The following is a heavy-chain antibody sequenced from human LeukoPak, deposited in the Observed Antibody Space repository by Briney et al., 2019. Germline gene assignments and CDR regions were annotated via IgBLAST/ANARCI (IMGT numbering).Heavy chain of an antibody. V-gene: IGHV4-59*04. CDR3: ASGSFEGFHV. J-gene: IGHJ3*01. CDR2: IFYSGST. D-gene: IGHD3-10*01. CDR1: GFTFSSYSMN. Sequence: GSLRLSCAASGFTFSSYSMNWVRQAPGKGLEWIGNIFYSGSTYFSPSLKSRVTISVDTSKNQFSPRLSSVSAADTAVYYCASGSFEGFHVWGQGTMVTISS.